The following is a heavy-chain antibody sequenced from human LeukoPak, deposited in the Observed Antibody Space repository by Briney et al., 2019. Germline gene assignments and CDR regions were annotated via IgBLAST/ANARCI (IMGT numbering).Heavy chain of an antibody. V-gene: IGHV3-23*01. Sequence: PGGSLRLSCAASGFTLSNSAMTWVRQTPGKGLEWVSAISGSGGSTYYADSVKGRFTISRDNSKNTLSLQMNSLRAEDTAVYYCAKEGKTRNWNYYQAKSVYWGQGTLVTVSS. D-gene: IGHD1-7*01. J-gene: IGHJ4*02. CDR2: ISGSGGST. CDR1: GFTLSNSA. CDR3: AKEGKTRNWNYYQAKSVY.